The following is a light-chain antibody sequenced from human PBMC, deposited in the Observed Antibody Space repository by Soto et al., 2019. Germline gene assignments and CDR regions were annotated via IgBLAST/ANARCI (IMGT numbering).Light chain of an antibody. J-gene: IGKJ5*01. CDR2: DAS. V-gene: IGKV3-11*01. CDR3: QQRSNWPIT. Sequence: EVVLTRSPATRALSPGERATLSSRAMQSVSSYLAWYQQKPGQAPRLLIYDASNRATGIPARFSGSGSGTDFTLTISSLEPEAFAVYYCQQRSNWPITLGQGTRMEIK. CDR1: QSVSSY.